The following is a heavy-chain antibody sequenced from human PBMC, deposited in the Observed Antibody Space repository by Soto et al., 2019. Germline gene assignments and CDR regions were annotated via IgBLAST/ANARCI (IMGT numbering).Heavy chain of an antibody. D-gene: IGHD6-6*01. CDR2: IIPIFGTA. CDR1: GGTFSSYA. V-gene: IGHV1-69*06. Sequence: QVQLVQSGAEVKKPGSSVKVSCKASGGTFSSYAISWVRQAPGQGLEWMGGIIPIFGTANYAQKFQGRVTITADKSTSTAYMELSSLRSEDTAVYYCAREYSSSYRRYYYGMDVWGQGTTVTVSS. CDR3: AREYSSSYRRYYYGMDV. J-gene: IGHJ6*02.